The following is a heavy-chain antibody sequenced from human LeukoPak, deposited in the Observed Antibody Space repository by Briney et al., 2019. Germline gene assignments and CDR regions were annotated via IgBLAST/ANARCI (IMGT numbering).Heavy chain of an antibody. J-gene: IGHJ6*02. CDR1: GGSISSSSYY. V-gene: IGHV4-39*07. D-gene: IGHD2-2*01. CDR3: ARSNVVVPSITKGYYYYAMDV. Sequence: SETLSLTCTVSGGSISSSSYYWGWIRQPPGKGLEWIGSIYYSGSTYYNPSLKSRVTISVDTSKNQFSLKLSSVTAVDTAVYYCARSNVVVPSITKGYYYYAMDVWGQGTTVTVSS. CDR2: IYYSGST.